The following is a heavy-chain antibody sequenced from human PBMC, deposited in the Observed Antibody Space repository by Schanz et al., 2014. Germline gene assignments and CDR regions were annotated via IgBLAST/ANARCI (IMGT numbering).Heavy chain of an antibody. Sequence: IHLVESGGGLVEPGGSLRLSCEASGFTFSTSAMSWVRQAPGKGLEWVAVISYDGSHKDYADSVKGRFTISRDNSKNTLYLQMNSLRPEDTTVYYCAKGGDGKQTFDIWGQGTMVTVSS. D-gene: IGHD3-16*01. CDR1: GFTFSTSA. CDR3: AKGGDGKQTFDI. CDR2: ISYDGSHK. J-gene: IGHJ3*02. V-gene: IGHV3-30*04.